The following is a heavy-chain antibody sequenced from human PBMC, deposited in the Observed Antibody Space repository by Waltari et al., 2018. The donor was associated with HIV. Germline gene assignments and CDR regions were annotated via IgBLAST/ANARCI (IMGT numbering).Heavy chain of an antibody. Sequence: QVQLVQSGTEVKKPGASAKVSCRTSGYRFISQSLNWVRQAPGQGLERMGWINATNRNTKDSEKFQGRVTMTTDTITNIGYMKQRNLRSNAAAIYYGARGTRIMVVSAPMAFDVWGRGTLVTVSS. V-gene: IGHV1-18*01. CDR3: ARGTRIMVVSAPMAFDV. D-gene: IGHD2-21*01. J-gene: IGHJ3*01. CDR2: INATNRNT. CDR1: GYRFISQS.